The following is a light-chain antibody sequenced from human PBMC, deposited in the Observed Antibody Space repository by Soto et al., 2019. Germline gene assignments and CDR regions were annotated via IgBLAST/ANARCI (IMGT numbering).Light chain of an antibody. J-gene: IGLJ2*01. Sequence: QSVLTQPASVSGSPGQSITISCTGTSSDVVVYNYVSWYQQHPGKAPKLMIYDVSNRPSGVSNRFSGSKSGNTASLTNSGLQAEDEADYYSSSYTSSSTLVVFGGGTKLT. V-gene: IGLV2-14*01. CDR2: DVS. CDR3: SSYTSSSTLVV. CDR1: SSDVVVYNY.